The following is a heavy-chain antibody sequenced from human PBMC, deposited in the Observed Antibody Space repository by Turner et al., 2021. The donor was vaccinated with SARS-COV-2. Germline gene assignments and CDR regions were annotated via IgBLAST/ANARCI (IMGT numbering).Heavy chain of an antibody. CDR3: ARELGTVTGNFDY. CDR2: IIGSGGST. V-gene: IGHV3-23*01. D-gene: IGHD4-17*01. CDR1: GFTFSSYA. Sequence: EVHLLESGGGLVQPGGSLRLSWSASGFTFSSYAMSWVRQAPGKGLELVSAIIGSGGSTYYADSVKGRFTISRDNSKNSLYVQMNSLRVEDTAVYYCARELGTVTGNFDYWGEGTLVTVSS. J-gene: IGHJ4*02.